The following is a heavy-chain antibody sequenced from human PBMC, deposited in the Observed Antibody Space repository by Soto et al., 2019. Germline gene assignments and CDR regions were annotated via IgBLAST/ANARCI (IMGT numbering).Heavy chain of an antibody. V-gene: IGHV2-5*02. D-gene: IGHD2-21*01. J-gene: IGHJ4*02. Sequence: QITLKESGPPLVKSTQTLTLTCTFSAFSLSTSGVGVGWIRQPPGKALEWLTFIYWDDDKRYSPSLKSRLTITKDTSKNQVVLTMTNMDPVDTATYYCARLVAAGITYYFDSWGQGTLVTVSS. CDR3: ARLVAAGITYYFDS. CDR2: IYWDDDK. CDR1: AFSLSTSGVG.